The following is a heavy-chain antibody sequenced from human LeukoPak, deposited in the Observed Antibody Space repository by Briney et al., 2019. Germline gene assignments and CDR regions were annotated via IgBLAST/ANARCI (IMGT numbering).Heavy chain of an antibody. CDR2: ISGSGGST. V-gene: IGHV3-23*01. D-gene: IGHD3-16*02. CDR1: GFTFSSYA. CDR3: AKGAGYDYVWGSYRYTGCGAFDI. Sequence: PGGSLRLSCAASGFTFSSYAMSWVRQAPGKGLEWVSAISGSGGSTYYADSVKGRFTISRDNSKNTLYLQMNSLRAEDTAVYYCAKGAGYDYVWGSYRYTGCGAFDIWGQGTMVTVSS. J-gene: IGHJ3*02.